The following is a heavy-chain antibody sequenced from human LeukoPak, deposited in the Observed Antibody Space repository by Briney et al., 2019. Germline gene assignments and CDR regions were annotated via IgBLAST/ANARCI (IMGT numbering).Heavy chain of an antibody. D-gene: IGHD2-2*01. CDR2: INHSGST. CDR3: ARGFVVVPSGWFDP. J-gene: IGHJ5*02. V-gene: IGHV4-34*01. CDR1: GGSFSGYY. Sequence: PSETLSLTCAVYGGSFSGYYWSWIRQPPGKGLEWIGEINHSGSTNYNPSLKSRVTISVDTSKNQFSLKLSSVTAADTAVYYCARGFVVVPSGWFDPWGLGTLVTVSS.